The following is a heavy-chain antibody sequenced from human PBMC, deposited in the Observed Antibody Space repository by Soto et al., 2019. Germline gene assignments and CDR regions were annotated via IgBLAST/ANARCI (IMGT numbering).Heavy chain of an antibody. CDR3: ARARWELLLHGYYFDY. CDR2: IYYSGST. CDR1: GGSVSSGSYY. D-gene: IGHD1-26*01. V-gene: IGHV4-61*01. Sequence: SETLSLTCTVSGGSVSSGSYYWSWIRQPPGKGLEWIGYIYYSGSTNYNPSLKSRVTISVDTSKNQFSLKLSSVTAADTAVYYCARARWELLLHGYYFDYWGQGTLVTVSS. J-gene: IGHJ4*02.